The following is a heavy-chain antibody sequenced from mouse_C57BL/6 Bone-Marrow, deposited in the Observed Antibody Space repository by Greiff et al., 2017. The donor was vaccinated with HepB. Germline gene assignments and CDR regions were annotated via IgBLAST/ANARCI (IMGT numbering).Heavy chain of an antibody. D-gene: IGHD2-3*01. CDR3: AERIYDGYYRPWFAY. Sequence: VHVKQSGPELVKPGASVKISCKASGYSFTGYYMNWVKQSPEKSLEWIGEINPSTGGTTYNQKFKAKATLTVDKSSSTAYMQLKSLTSEDSAVYYCAERIYDGYYRPWFAYWGQGTLVTVSA. CDR2: INPSTGGT. CDR1: GYSFTGYY. J-gene: IGHJ3*01. V-gene: IGHV1-42*01.